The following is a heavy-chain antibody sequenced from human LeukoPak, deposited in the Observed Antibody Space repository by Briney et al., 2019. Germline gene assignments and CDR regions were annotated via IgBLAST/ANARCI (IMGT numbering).Heavy chain of an antibody. J-gene: IGHJ5*02. Sequence: GASVKVSCKASGGTFSSYAISWVRQAPGQGLEWMGRIIPILGIANYAQKFQGRVTITADKSTSTAYMELSSLRSEDTAVYYCARDPKRVDYGGSWYNWFDPWGQGTLVTVSS. CDR1: GGTFSSYA. CDR3: ARDPKRVDYGGSWYNWFDP. CDR2: IIPILGIA. V-gene: IGHV1-69*04. D-gene: IGHD4-23*01.